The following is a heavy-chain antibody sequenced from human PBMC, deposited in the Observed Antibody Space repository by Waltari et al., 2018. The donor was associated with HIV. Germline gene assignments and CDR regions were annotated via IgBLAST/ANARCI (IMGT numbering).Heavy chain of an antibody. CDR1: RESISCYH. CDR3: AGRRLDPLIPNYGFDF. CDR2: TDQGGAT. J-gene: IGHJ5*01. D-gene: IGHD3-10*01. V-gene: IGHV4-34*02. Sequence: HVRLQQWGAGLLQTSETLSPTCAIYRESISCYHWAWIGPAPGKERGGLGETDQGGATTDIASLRIGLNMSINTFKNQFFLRVSSVNAADTAIYYCAGRRLDPLIPNYGFDFWGQGTLVIVSS.